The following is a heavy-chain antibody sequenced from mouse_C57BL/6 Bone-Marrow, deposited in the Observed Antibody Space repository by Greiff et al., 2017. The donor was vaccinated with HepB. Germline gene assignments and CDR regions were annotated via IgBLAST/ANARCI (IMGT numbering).Heavy chain of an antibody. D-gene: IGHD1-1*01. CDR1: GYTFTSYW. J-gene: IGHJ2*01. Sequence: QVQLQQPGAELVMPGASVKLSCKASGYTFTSYWMHWVKQRPGQGLEWIGEIDPSDSYTNYNQKFKGKSTLTVDKSSSTAYMQLSSLTSEDSAVYYCARRAYGSSLYFYYWGQGTTLTVSS. CDR3: ARRAYGSSLYFYY. CDR2: IDPSDSYT. V-gene: IGHV1-69*01.